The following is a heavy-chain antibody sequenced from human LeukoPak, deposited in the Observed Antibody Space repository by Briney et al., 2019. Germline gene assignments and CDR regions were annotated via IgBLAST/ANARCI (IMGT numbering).Heavy chain of an antibody. CDR3: ARDKDSEHNFDY. V-gene: IGHV3-30-3*01. J-gene: IGHJ4*02. Sequence: GGSLTLSCAPSGFTLNSCAMQWVRHAPDGGREWVADILYDGSNKYYPVSVKGRFTISRDNSKNALYLQMNSERGGDTAVYYCARDKDSEHNFDYWGQGTLVTVSS. CDR2: ILYDGSNK. D-gene: IGHD2-21*01. CDR1: GFTLNSCA.